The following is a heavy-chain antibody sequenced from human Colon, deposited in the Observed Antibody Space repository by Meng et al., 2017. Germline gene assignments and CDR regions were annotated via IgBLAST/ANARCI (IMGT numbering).Heavy chain of an antibody. CDR2: IDFGGST. Sequence: SGTLSLTFAVSGYSISSIYYWGWIRQSPGKGLEWIVSIDFGGSTNYSWSLKSRFTMSVDNANNQYSLKLTCVTAADTAVYYCVRTERSGNIHSSPMWGRGTLVTVSS. D-gene: IGHD1-1*01. CDR1: GYSISSIYY. CDR3: VRTERSGNIHSSPM. V-gene: IGHV4-38-2*01. J-gene: IGHJ4*02.